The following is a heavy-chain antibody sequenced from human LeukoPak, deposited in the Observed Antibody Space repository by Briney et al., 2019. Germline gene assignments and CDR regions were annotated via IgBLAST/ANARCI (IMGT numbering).Heavy chain of an antibody. Sequence: GGSLRLSCAASGFTFSSYGMHWVRQAPGKGLEWVAVISYDGSNKYYADSVKGRFTISRDNSKNTLYLQMNSLRAEDTAVYYCAKDRTHITMVREVMGYYGMDVWGKGTTVTVSS. D-gene: IGHD3-10*01. CDR2: ISYDGSNK. J-gene: IGHJ6*04. V-gene: IGHV3-30*18. CDR3: AKDRTHITMVREVMGYYGMDV. CDR1: GFTFSSYG.